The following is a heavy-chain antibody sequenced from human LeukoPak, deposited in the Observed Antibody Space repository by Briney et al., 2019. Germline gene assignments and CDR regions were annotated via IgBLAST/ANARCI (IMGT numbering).Heavy chain of an antibody. J-gene: IGHJ6*01. CDR3: AREGITIFGVVVSYYYYGMDV. D-gene: IGHD3-3*01. CDR2: IIPIFGTA. Sequence: GASVKVSCTASGGTFSIYAISWVRQAPGQGLEWMGGIIPIFGTANYAQKFQGRVTITADESTSTAYMELSSLRSEDTAVYYCAREGITIFGVVVSYYYYGMDVWGQGTTVTVSS. CDR1: GGTFSIYA. V-gene: IGHV1-69*13.